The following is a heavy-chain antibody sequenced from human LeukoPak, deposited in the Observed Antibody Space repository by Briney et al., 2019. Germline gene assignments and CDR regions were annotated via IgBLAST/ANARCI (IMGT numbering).Heavy chain of an antibody. Sequence: GGSLRLSCAAPGFTFSSYWMHWVRQAPGKGLEWVSAISVSGNTHHADSVKGRFTISRDSSKNTLYLQMNSLRAGDAAVYYCAKAPVTTCSGAYCYPFDYWSQGTLVTVSS. V-gene: IGHV3-23*01. J-gene: IGHJ4*02. CDR2: ISVSGNT. CDR1: GFTFSSYW. D-gene: IGHD2-15*01. CDR3: AKAPVTTCSGAYCYPFDY.